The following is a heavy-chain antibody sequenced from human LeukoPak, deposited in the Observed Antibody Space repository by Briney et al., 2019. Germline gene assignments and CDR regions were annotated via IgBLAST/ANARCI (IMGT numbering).Heavy chain of an antibody. D-gene: IGHD3-3*01. CDR1: GYTFTSYG. CDR3: ARDETIFGVAINRAFDY. V-gene: IGHV1-18*01. J-gene: IGHJ4*02. CDR2: ISAYNGNT. Sequence: ASVKVSCKASGYTFTSYGISWVRQAPGQGLEWMGWISAYNGNTNYAQKLQGRVTMTTDTSTSTAYMELRSLRSDDTAVYYCARDETIFGVAINRAFDYWGQGTLVTVSS.